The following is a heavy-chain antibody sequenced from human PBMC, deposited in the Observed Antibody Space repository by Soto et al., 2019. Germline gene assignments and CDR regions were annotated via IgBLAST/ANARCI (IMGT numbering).Heavy chain of an antibody. CDR1: GGSISSGGYY. V-gene: IGHV4-31*03. D-gene: IGHD3-22*01. CDR3: AREKYYYDSSGYPLFDY. Sequence: PSETLSLTCTVSGGSISSGGYYWSWIRQHPGKGLEWIGYIYSSGSTYYNPSLKSRVTISVDTSKNQFSLKLSSVTAADTAVYYCAREKYYYDSSGYPLFDYWGQGTLVTVSS. CDR2: IYSSGST. J-gene: IGHJ4*02.